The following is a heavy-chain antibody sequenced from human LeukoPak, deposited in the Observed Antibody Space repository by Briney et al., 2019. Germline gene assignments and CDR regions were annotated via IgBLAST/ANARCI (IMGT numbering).Heavy chain of an antibody. CDR2: ISGSGGST. CDR1: GFTFSSYA. Sequence: GGSLRLSCAASGFTFSSYAMSWVRQAPGKGLEWVSAISGSGGSTYYADSVQGRFTISRDNSKNTLSLQMNTLRAEDTAVYYCAKDLHGVANPNYLDYWGQGTLVTVSS. V-gene: IGHV3-23*01. D-gene: IGHD2-15*01. CDR3: AKDLHGVANPNYLDY. J-gene: IGHJ4*02.